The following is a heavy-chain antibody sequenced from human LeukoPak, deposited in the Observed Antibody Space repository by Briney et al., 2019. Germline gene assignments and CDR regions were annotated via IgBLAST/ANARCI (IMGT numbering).Heavy chain of an antibody. Sequence: SETLSLTCTVSGGSISSYYWSWIRQPPGKGLEWIGYIYYSGSTNYNPSLKSRVTISVDASKNQFSLKLSSVTAADTAVYYCARTPNRGGFDYWGQGTLVTVSS. D-gene: IGHD3-10*01. CDR2: IYYSGST. CDR1: GGSISSYY. CDR3: ARTPNRGGFDY. V-gene: IGHV4-59*01. J-gene: IGHJ4*02.